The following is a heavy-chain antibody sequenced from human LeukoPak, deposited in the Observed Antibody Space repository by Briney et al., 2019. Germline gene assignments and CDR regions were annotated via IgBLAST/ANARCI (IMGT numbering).Heavy chain of an antibody. CDR1: GYTFTSNY. CDR3: ARVFGFRGVIIPLVY. Sequence: ASVKVSCKAFGYTFTSNYMHWVRQAPGQGPEWMGVISPSGGSTTYAQKFQGRVTLTRDMSTSTDYLELSSLRSEDTAVYYCARVFGFRGVIIPLVYWGQGTLVTVSS. CDR2: ISPSGGST. D-gene: IGHD3-10*01. J-gene: IGHJ4*02. V-gene: IGHV1-46*01.